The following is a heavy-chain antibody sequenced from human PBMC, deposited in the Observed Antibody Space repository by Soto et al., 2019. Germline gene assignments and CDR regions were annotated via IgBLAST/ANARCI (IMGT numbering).Heavy chain of an antibody. Sequence: QVQLVESGGGVVQPGRSLRLSCAASGFTFSSYGMHWVRQAPGKGLEWVAVISYDGSNKYYADSVKGRFTISRDNSKNTLYLQMNSLRAEDTAVYYCAKDLSCRGGSCLDHGYWGQGTLVTVSS. J-gene: IGHJ1*01. V-gene: IGHV3-30*18. CDR3: AKDLSCRGGSCLDHGY. CDR2: ISYDGSNK. D-gene: IGHD2-15*01. CDR1: GFTFSSYG.